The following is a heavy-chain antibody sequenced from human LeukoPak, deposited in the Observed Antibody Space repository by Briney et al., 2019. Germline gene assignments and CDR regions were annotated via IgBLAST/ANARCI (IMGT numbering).Heavy chain of an antibody. CDR1: GGSISSGDYY. CDR2: IYYSGST. D-gene: IGHD3-10*01. J-gene: IGHJ1*01. Sequence: KPSETLSLTCTVSGGSISSGDYYWSWIRQPPGKGLEWIGYIYYSGSTYYNPSLKSRVTISVDTSKNQFSLKLSSVTAADTAVYYCARLGRVVRGVINGWGQGTLVTVSS. CDR3: ARLGRVVRGVING. V-gene: IGHV4-30-4*01.